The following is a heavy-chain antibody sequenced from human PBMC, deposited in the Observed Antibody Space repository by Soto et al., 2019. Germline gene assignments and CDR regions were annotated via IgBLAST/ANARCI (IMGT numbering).Heavy chain of an antibody. D-gene: IGHD4-17*01. CDR3: ARDFGYSDYEQDY. V-gene: IGHV3-74*01. CDR1: GFTFSSYW. Sequence: PGGSLRLSCAASGFTFSSYWMHWVRQAPGKGLVWVSRINSDGSSISYADSVKGRFTISRDNAKNTLYLQMNSLRAEDTAVYYCARDFGYSDYEQDYWGQGTLVTVSS. CDR2: INSDGSSI. J-gene: IGHJ4*02.